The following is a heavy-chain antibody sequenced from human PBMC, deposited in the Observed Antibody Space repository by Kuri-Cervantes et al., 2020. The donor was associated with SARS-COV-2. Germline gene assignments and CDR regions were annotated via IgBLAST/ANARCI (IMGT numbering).Heavy chain of an antibody. Sequence: GSLRLSCTVSGGSVSSGSYYWSWIRQPPGKGLEWIGYIYYSGSTNYNPSLKSRVTISVDTSKNQFSLKLSSVTAADTAVYYCARGSGGGSYGLGYGMDVWGQGTTVTVSS. CDR1: GGSVSSGSYY. CDR2: IYYSGST. V-gene: IGHV4-61*01. CDR3: ARGSGGGSYGLGYGMDV. J-gene: IGHJ6*02. D-gene: IGHD5-18*01.